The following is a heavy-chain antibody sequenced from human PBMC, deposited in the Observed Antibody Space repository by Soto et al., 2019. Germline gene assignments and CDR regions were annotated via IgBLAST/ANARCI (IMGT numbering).Heavy chain of an antibody. D-gene: IGHD2-15*01. Sequence: GESLKISCKGSGYTFTSYWIGWVRQMPGKGLEWMGIIYPGDSDTRYSPSFQGQITISVDKSINTAYLQWSSLKASDTAMYYCARSGDCSGLSCYKYFQYWGQGTLVTVSS. CDR3: ARSGDCSGLSCYKYFQY. CDR1: GYTFTSYW. J-gene: IGHJ1*01. V-gene: IGHV5-51*01. CDR2: IYPGDSDT.